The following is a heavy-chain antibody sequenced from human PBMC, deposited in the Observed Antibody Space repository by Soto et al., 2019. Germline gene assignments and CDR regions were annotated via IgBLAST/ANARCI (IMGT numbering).Heavy chain of an antibody. J-gene: IGHJ5*02. Sequence: SETLSLTCAVSGGSISSSNWWSWVRQPPGKGLEWIGEIYHSGSTNYNPSLKSRVTISVDKSKNQFSLKLSSVTAADTAVYYCAXAFIVVVPAPIESWFDPWGQGTLVTVSS. D-gene: IGHD2-2*01. CDR1: GGSISSSNW. CDR2: IYHSGST. CDR3: AXAFIVVVPAPIESWFDP. V-gene: IGHV4-4*02.